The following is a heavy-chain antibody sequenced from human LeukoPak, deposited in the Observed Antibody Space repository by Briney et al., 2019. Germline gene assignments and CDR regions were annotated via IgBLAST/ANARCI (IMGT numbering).Heavy chain of an antibody. CDR3: ARDRAYDRRSLQLWSRYYYYMDV. CDR1: GFTFSSYS. J-gene: IGHJ6*03. CDR2: ISSSSSYI. Sequence: GGSLRLSCAASGFTFSSYSMNWVRQAPGKGLEWVSSISSSSSYIYYADSVKGRFTISRDDAKNSLYLQMNSLRAEDTAVYYCARDRAYDRRSLQLWSRYYYYMDVWGKGTTVTVSS. V-gene: IGHV3-21*01. D-gene: IGHD3-22*01.